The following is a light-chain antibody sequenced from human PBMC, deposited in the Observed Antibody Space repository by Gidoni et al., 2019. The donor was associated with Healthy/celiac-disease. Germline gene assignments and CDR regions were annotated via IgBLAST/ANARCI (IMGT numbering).Light chain of an antibody. CDR1: QGISSY. CDR3: QQLNSYPLT. V-gene: IGKV1-9*01. Sequence: DIKLNQSPSFLSASVGDRVTITCRASQGISSYLAWYQQKPGKAPKLLIYAASTLQSGVPSRFSGSGSGTEFTLTISSLQPEDFATYYCQQLNSYPLTFGQGTKVEIK. CDR2: AAS. J-gene: IGKJ1*01.